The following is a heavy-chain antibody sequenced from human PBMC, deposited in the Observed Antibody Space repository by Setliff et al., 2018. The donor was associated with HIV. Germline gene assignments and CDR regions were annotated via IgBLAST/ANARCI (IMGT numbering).Heavy chain of an antibody. CDR1: GGSISSGSYY. CDR3: ASLPPLYDSSGYYFDD. V-gene: IGHV4-61*03. J-gene: IGHJ4*02. CDR2: IYYSGST. Sequence: SETLSLTCTVSGGSISSGSYYWNWIRQPPGKGLEWIGYIYYSGSTNYNPSLKSRVTISVDTSKNHLSLKLSSVTAADTAVYYLASLPPLYDSSGYYFDDWCQGTLVTVSS. D-gene: IGHD3-22*01.